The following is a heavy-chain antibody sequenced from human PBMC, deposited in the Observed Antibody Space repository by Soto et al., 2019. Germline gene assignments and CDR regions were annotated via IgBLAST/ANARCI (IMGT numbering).Heavy chain of an antibody. CDR3: AKGSGVSGGYGCPYYFDY. Sequence: GGSLRLSCAASGFSFSSYAMSWVRQAPGKGLEWVSAISGSGGSTYYEDSVKGRFNISRDNSKNTLYLQMNSLRAEDTAVYYCAKGSGVSGGYGCPYYFDYWGQGTLVTVSS. J-gene: IGHJ4*02. D-gene: IGHD5-18*01. V-gene: IGHV3-23*01. CDR1: GFSFSSYA. CDR2: ISGSGGST.